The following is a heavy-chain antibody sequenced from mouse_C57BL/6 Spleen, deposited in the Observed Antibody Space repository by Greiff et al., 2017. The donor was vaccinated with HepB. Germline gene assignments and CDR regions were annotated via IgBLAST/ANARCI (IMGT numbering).Heavy chain of an antibody. CDR1: GYTFTSYW. V-gene: IGHV1-69*01. Sequence: QVQLQQPGAELVMPGASVKLSCKASGYTFTSYWMHWVKQRPGQGLEWIGEIDPSDSYTNHNQKFKGKSTLTVDKSSSTAYMQLSSLTSEDSAVYYCARRSSGYEAMDYWGQGTSVTVSS. CDR3: ARRSSGYEAMDY. D-gene: IGHD3-2*02. CDR2: IDPSDSYT. J-gene: IGHJ4*01.